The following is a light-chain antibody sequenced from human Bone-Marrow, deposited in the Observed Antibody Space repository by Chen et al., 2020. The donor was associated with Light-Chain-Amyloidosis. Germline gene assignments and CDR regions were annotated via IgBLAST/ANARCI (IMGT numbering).Light chain of an antibody. J-gene: IGLJ2*01. Sequence: SYELTQPPSVSVSPGQTARITCSGDDLPTKYAYWYQQKPGQAPVLVIHRDTERPSGSSERFSGSRAGTAATLTISGVQAEDEADYHGQSADSSGTYEVIFGGGTKLTVL. V-gene: IGLV3-25*03. CDR1: DLPTKY. CDR2: RDT. CDR3: QSADSSGTYEVI.